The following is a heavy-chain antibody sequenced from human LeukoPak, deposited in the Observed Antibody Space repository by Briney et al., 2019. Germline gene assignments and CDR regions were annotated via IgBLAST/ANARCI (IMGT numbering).Heavy chain of an antibody. CDR3: ARGARGFWSGYYDY. CDR1: GFTFSSYS. J-gene: IGHJ4*02. Sequence: GGSLRLPCAASGFTFSSYSMNWVRQAPGKGLEWVSYISSGSSTIYYTDSVKGRFTISRDNAKNSLYLQMNSLRAEDTAVYYCARGARGFWSGYYDYWGQGTLVTVSS. D-gene: IGHD3-3*01. CDR2: ISSGSSTI. V-gene: IGHV3-48*01.